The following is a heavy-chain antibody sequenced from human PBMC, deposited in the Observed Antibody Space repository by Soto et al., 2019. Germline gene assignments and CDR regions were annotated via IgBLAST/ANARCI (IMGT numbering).Heavy chain of an antibody. CDR2: ISSSSSYI. CDR1: GFTFSSYS. V-gene: IGHV3-21*01. CDR3: ARDLRDSSSWYGFGSDAFDI. J-gene: IGHJ3*02. D-gene: IGHD6-13*01. Sequence: GGSLRLSCAASGFTFSSYSMNWVRQAPGKGLEWVSSISSSSSYIYYADSVKGRFTISRDNAKNSLYLQMNSLRAEDTAVYYCARDLRDSSSWYGFGSDAFDIWGQGTMVTISS.